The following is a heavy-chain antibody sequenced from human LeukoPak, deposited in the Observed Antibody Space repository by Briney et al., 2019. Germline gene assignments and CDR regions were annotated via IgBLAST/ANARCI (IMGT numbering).Heavy chain of an antibody. J-gene: IGHJ1*01. CDR3: AKDSAIVVVPAAFFQH. D-gene: IGHD2-2*01. CDR2: IYSGGST. CDR1: GFTVSSNY. V-gene: IGHV3-53*01. Sequence: GGSLRLSCAASGFTVSSNYMSWVRQAPGKGLEWVSVIYSGGSTYYADSVKGRFTISRDNSKNTLYLQMNSLRAEDTAVYYCAKDSAIVVVPAAFFQHWGQGTLVTVSS.